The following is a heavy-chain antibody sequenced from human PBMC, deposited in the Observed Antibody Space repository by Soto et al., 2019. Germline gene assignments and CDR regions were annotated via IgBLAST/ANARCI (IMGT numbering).Heavy chain of an antibody. CDR1: GGSISHHY. D-gene: IGHD5-12*01. CDR3: ARDGGYTGYEEGNPFDI. V-gene: IGHV4-4*07. Sequence: LSLTCTVSGGSISHHYWSWIRQPAGTRLEWIGRMYVTGTTNYNPSLKNRVSMSIDTSKNQFSLKLSSVTAADTAVYYCARDGGYTGYEEGNPFDIWGQGTMVTVSS. CDR2: MYVTGTT. J-gene: IGHJ3*02.